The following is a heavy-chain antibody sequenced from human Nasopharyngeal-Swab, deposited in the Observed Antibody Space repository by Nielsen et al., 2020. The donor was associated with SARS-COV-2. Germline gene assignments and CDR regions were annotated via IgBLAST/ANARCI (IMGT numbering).Heavy chain of an antibody. V-gene: IGHV4-34*01. CDR3: ARGRHIVATILRYYYDMDV. CDR2: INHSGST. J-gene: IGHJ6*03. D-gene: IGHD5-12*01. Sequence: SETLSLTCAVYGGSFSGYYWSWIRQPPGKGLEWIGEINHSGSTNYNPSLKSRVTISVDTSKNRFSLKLSSVTAADTAVYYCARGRHIVATILRYYYDMDVWGKGTTVTVSS. CDR1: GGSFSGYY.